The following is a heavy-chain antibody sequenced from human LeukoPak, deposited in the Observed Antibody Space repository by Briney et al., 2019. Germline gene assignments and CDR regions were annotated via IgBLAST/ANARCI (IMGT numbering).Heavy chain of an antibody. CDR2: IYYSGST. Sequence: SETLSLTCTVSGGSISSYYWSWIRQPPGKGLEWIGYIYYSGSTNYNPSLKSRVTISVDTSKNQFSLKLSSVTAADTAVYYCARRTLRYCSGGSCYFFDYWGQGTLVTVSS. V-gene: IGHV4-59*12. CDR1: GGSISSYY. J-gene: IGHJ4*02. CDR3: ARRTLRYCSGGSCYFFDY. D-gene: IGHD2-15*01.